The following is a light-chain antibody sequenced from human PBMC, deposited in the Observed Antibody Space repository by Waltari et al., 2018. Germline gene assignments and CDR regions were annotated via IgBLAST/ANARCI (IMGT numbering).Light chain of an antibody. CDR3: MQALQTPLT. Sequence: DIVMTQSPLSLPVTPCEPASISCRSSQSLLHSNGYNYLDWYLQKPGQSTQLLIYLGSNRASGVPDRFSGSGSGTDFTLKISRVEAEDVGVYYCMQALQTPLTFGGGTKVEIK. CDR2: LGS. V-gene: IGKV2-28*01. CDR1: QSLLHSNGYNY. J-gene: IGKJ4*01.